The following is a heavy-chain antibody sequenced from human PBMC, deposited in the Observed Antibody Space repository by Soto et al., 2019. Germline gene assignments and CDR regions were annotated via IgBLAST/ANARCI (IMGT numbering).Heavy chain of an antibody. CDR1: GFTFSTYT. CDR2: ISAGGRSI. D-gene: IGHD3-10*01. J-gene: IGHJ3*02. V-gene: IGHV3-21*01. CDR3: ARSTPGSPFDI. Sequence: GGSLRLSCAASGFTFSTYTMNWVRQAPGRGLEWVSSISAGGRSIYYADSLKGRSTVSRDNAKNSLYLQMNSLRAEYMAVYYSARSTPGSPFDIWGQGTMVTVSS.